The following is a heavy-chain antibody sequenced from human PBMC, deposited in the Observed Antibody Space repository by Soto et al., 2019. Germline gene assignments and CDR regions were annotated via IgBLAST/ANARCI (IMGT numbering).Heavy chain of an antibody. D-gene: IGHD6-13*01. Sequence: GSLRLSCAASGFTFSSYAMHWVRQAPGKGLEWVAVISYDGSNKYYADSVKGRFTISRDNSKNTLYLQMNSLRAEDTAVYYCARESSSWQYYFDYWGQGTLVTVSS. CDR2: ISYDGSNK. CDR3: ARESSSWQYYFDY. CDR1: GFTFSSYA. J-gene: IGHJ4*02. V-gene: IGHV3-30-3*01.